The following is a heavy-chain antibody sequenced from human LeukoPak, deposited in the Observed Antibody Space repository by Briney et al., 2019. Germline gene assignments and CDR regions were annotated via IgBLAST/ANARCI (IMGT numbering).Heavy chain of an antibody. CDR2: ISDSGGTT. CDR3: APLVVVPAAPFDY. CDR1: GFILNNYA. V-gene: IGHV3-23*01. D-gene: IGHD2-2*01. Sequence: GGSLRLSCSGSGFILNNYAMSWVRQAPGKGLEWVSEISDSGGTTYYADSVKGRFTVSRDNPKNTVYLQMNSLRVEDTAVYYCAPLVVVPAAPFDYWGQGTLVTVSS. J-gene: IGHJ4*02.